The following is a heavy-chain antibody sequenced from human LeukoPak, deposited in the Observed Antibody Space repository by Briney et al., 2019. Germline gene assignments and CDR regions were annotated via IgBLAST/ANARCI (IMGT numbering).Heavy chain of an antibody. J-gene: IGHJ4*02. Sequence: PGGSLRLSCAASGFTFSSYAMHWVRQAPGKGLEWVAVISYDGSNKYYAHSVNGRFTISRDNSKNTLYLQMNSLRAEDTAVYYCARDYRGYSGYHFDYWGQGTLVTVSS. CDR2: ISYDGSNK. D-gene: IGHD5-12*01. V-gene: IGHV3-30-3*01. CDR1: GFTFSSYA. CDR3: ARDYRGYSGYHFDY.